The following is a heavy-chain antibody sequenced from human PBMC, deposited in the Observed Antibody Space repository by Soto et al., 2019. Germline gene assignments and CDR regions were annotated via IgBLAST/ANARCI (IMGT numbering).Heavy chain of an antibody. D-gene: IGHD2-2*01. Sequence: GGSLRLSCAASGFTFSSYSMNWVRQAPGEGLEWVSSISSSSSYIYYADSVKGRFTISRDNAKNSLYLQMNSLRAEDTAVYYCARVVVPAAIRMDVWGQGTTVTVSS. J-gene: IGHJ6*02. CDR2: ISSSSSYI. V-gene: IGHV3-21*01. CDR1: GFTFSSYS. CDR3: ARVVVPAAIRMDV.